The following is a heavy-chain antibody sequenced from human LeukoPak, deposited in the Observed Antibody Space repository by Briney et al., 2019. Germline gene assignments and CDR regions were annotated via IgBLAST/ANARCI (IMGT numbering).Heavy chain of an antibody. D-gene: IGHD5-18*01. Sequence: SETLALTCTVSGGSISSYYWSWIRQPPGKGLEWIGYIYYSGSTNYNPSLKSRVTISVDTSKNQFSLKLSSVTAADTAVYYCARSVSGYSYGYFDYWGQGTLVTVSS. CDR3: ARSVSGYSYGYFDY. CDR1: GGSISSYY. J-gene: IGHJ4*02. V-gene: IGHV4-59*01. CDR2: IYYSGST.